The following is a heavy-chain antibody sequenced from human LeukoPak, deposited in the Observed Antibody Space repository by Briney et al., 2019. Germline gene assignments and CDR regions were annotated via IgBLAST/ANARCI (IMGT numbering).Heavy chain of an antibody. CDR3: ARLNKGRQEIIRARFYYYMDV. CDR1: GGSISSGGYY. CDR2: IYYSGST. V-gene: IGHV4-31*03. D-gene: IGHD1/OR15-1a*01. Sequence: SETLSLTCTVSGGSISSGGYYWSWIRQHPGKGLEWIGYIYYSGSTYYNPSLKSRLTISVDTSKNQFSLKLSSVTAADTAVYYCARLNKGRQEIIRARFYYYMDVWGKGTKVTVSS. J-gene: IGHJ6*03.